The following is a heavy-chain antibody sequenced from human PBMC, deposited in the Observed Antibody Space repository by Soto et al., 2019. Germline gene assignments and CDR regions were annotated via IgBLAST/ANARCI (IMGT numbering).Heavy chain of an antibody. D-gene: IGHD3-22*01. CDR1: GFTFSSYS. CDR3: AREIYDSSGYYAPFDY. CDR2: ISSSSSTI. J-gene: IGHJ4*02. V-gene: IGHV3-48*01. Sequence: EVQLVESGGGLVQPGGSLRLSCAASGFTFSSYSMNWVRQAPGKGLEWVSYISSSSSTIYYADSVKGRFTISRDNANNSLYLQMNSLRAEDTAVYYCAREIYDSSGYYAPFDYWGQGTLVTVSS.